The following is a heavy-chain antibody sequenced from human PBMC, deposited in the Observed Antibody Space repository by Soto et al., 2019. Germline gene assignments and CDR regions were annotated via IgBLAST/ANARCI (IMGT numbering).Heavy chain of an antibody. CDR1: GYSFSTYW. J-gene: IGHJ4*02. D-gene: IGHD3-9*01. V-gene: IGHV5-51*01. Sequence: GESLKISCQGSGYSFSTYWIAWVRQVPGKGLEWMGIISPGDSDTKYSQSFQGQVTISADKSISTAYLQWNSLKASDTAMYYCARHATYYDILSGYCFDYWGQGTLVTVSS. CDR3: ARHATYYDILSGYCFDY. CDR2: ISPGDSDT.